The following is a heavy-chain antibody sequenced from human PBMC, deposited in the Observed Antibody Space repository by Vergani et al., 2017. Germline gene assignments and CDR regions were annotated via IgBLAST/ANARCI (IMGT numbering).Heavy chain of an antibody. J-gene: IGHJ5*02. D-gene: IGHD3-10*01. CDR3: GRVADFYGLGSRLLDL. V-gene: IGHV4-61*05. CDR2: MYHSGST. CDR1: GGSITSSSYY. Sequence: QLHLQESGPGLVKTSETLSLTCTVSGGSITSSSYYWGWIRQPPGKELEWIGYMYHSGSTNYNPSLETRVTISGDTSKNQFSLKLNSVTAADTAVYYCGRVADFYGLGSRLLDLWGQGILVTVSS.